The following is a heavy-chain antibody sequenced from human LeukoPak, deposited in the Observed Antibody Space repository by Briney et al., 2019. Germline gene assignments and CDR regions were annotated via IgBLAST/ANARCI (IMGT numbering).Heavy chain of an antibody. CDR3: ARVRAAAVPYYFDY. Sequence: SETLSLTCAVYGGSFSGYYWSWIRQPPGKGLEWIGEINHSGSTNYNPSLKRRVTISVETSKKQFSLKLSSVTAADTAMYYCARVRAAAVPYYFDYWGRGTLVTVSS. CDR1: GGSFSGYY. CDR2: INHSGST. D-gene: IGHD6-13*01. J-gene: IGHJ4*02. V-gene: IGHV4-34*01.